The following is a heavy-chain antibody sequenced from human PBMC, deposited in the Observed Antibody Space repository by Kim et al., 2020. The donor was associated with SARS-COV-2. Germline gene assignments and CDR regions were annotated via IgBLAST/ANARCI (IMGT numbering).Heavy chain of an antibody. CDR1: GFTFSSYS. CDR3: AREGGGSSGWSWFDP. V-gene: IGHV3-21*01. CDR2: ISSSSSYI. J-gene: IGHJ5*02. D-gene: IGHD6-19*01. Sequence: GGSLRLSCAASGFTFSSYSMNWVRQAPGKGLEWVSSISSSSSYIYYADSVKGRFTISRDNAKNSLYLQMNSLRAEYTAVYYCAREGGGSSGWSWFDPWGQGTLVTVSS.